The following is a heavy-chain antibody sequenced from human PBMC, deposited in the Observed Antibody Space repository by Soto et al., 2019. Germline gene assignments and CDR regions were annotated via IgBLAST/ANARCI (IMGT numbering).Heavy chain of an antibody. CDR3: ARISLSNWYSRFYAFDI. CDR2: IFSNYER. CDR1: GFSLSNARMG. V-gene: IGHV2-26*01. Sequence: QVTLKESGPVLVKPTETLTLTCTVSGFSLSNARMGVSWIRQPPGKSLEWFAHIFSNYERVYSTSLKSRLTIYKDTSKSQVVLTMTTMEPVDPATYYCARISLSNWYSRFYAFDIWGQGPMVTVSS. D-gene: IGHD6-13*01. J-gene: IGHJ3*02.